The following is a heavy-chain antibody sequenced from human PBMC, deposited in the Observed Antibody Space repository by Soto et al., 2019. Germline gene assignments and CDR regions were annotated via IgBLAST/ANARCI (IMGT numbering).Heavy chain of an antibody. CDR1: GFSFTNAW. D-gene: IGHD5-12*01. Sequence: EAQLVEYGGGLVKTGESLRLSCSAAGFSFTNAWINWVRQAPGKGLEWVGHIKGQIDYEATDYAAPVRGRFTFSRDDSTNTVYLQMNSLKADATAVYYCAADIPSQGRGEFDFWGQGTQVTVSS. J-gene: IGHJ4*02. V-gene: IGHV3-15*07. CDR2: IKGQIDYEAT. CDR3: AADIPSQGRGEFDF.